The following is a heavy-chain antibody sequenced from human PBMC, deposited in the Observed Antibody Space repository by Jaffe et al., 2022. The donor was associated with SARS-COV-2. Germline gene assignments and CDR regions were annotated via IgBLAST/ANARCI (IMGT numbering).Heavy chain of an antibody. D-gene: IGHD2-2*01. Sequence: QVQLVQSGAEVKKPGASVKVSCKASGYTFTSYGISWVRQAPGQGLEWMGWISAYNGNTNYAQKLQGRVTMTTDTSTSTAYMELRSLRSDDTAVYYCARGIVVVPAAMGLYYYYGMDVWGQGTTVTVSS. CDR1: GYTFTSYG. CDR3: ARGIVVVPAAMGLYYYYGMDV. CDR2: ISAYNGNT. V-gene: IGHV1-18*01. J-gene: IGHJ6*02.